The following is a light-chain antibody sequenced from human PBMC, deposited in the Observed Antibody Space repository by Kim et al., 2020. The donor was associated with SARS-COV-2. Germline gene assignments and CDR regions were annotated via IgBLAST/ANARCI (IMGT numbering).Light chain of an antibody. CDR3: QQYNDWPRT. Sequence: SVSPGERAPLSCRASQSVSSKLAWYQQKPGQAPRLLIYGASTRANGIPDKFSGSGSGTEFTLTISSLQSEDFALYYCQQYNDWPRTFGQGTKLEI. CDR2: GAS. V-gene: IGKV3D-15*01. J-gene: IGKJ2*01. CDR1: QSVSSK.